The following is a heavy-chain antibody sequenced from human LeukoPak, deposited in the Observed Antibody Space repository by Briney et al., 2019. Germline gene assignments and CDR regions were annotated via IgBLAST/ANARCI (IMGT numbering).Heavy chain of an antibody. CDR2: ISRDGGRT. CDR3: AKGGGDTAMAMDY. J-gene: IGHJ4*02. Sequence: GGSLRLSCAASHFTFDDYAMHWVRQAPGKGLESVSLISRDGGRTYYADSVKGRFTISRDNSKNSLFLQMTRLSAEDTAFYYCAKGGGDTAMAMDYWGQGTLVTVSS. V-gene: IGHV3-43D*03. CDR1: HFTFDDYA. D-gene: IGHD5-18*01.